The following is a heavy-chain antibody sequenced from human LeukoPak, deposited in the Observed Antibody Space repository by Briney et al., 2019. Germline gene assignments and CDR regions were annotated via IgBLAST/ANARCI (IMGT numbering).Heavy chain of an antibody. V-gene: IGHV4-39*01. D-gene: IGHD3-9*01. J-gene: IGHJ4*02. CDR1: GGSISSSSYY. CDR2: IYYSGSGST. CDR3: ARHRKLRYFDWS. Sequence: SETLSLTCMVSGGSISSSSYYWGWIRQPPGKGLEWIGSIYYSGSGSTYYNPSVRSRVTISVNTSKNQFSLKLSSVTAADTAVYYCARHRKLRYFDWSRGQGTLVTVSS.